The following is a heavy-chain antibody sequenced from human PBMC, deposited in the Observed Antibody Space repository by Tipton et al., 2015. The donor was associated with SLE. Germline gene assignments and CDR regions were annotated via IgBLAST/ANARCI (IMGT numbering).Heavy chain of an antibody. V-gene: IGHV4-39*07. CDR3: ATSRRYCDSTNCHNFDN. D-gene: IGHD3-22*01. Sequence: TLSLTCAVSGDSISGRTDYWGWIRQPPGKGLEWIGSILFNGHAYYTPSLKSRVTISVDTSKNQFSLNLGSVTAADTAVYFCATSRRYCDSTNCHNFDNWGQGTLVAVSS. CDR2: ILFNGHA. J-gene: IGHJ4*02. CDR1: GDSISGRTDY.